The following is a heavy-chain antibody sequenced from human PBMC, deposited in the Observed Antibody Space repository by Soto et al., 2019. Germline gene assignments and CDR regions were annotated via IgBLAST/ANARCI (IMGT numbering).Heavy chain of an antibody. CDR1: GGSISSSSYY. Sequence: SETLSLTCTVSGGSISSSSYYWGWIRQPPGKGLEWIGSIYYSGSTYYNPSLKSRVTISVDTSKNQFSLKLSSVTAADTAVYYCARHIDYDILTGYCNWFDPWGQGTLVTVSS. CDR2: IYYSGST. CDR3: ARHIDYDILTGYCNWFDP. J-gene: IGHJ5*02. V-gene: IGHV4-39*01. D-gene: IGHD3-9*01.